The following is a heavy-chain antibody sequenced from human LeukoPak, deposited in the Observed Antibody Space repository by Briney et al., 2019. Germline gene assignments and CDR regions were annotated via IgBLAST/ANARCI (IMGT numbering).Heavy chain of an antibody. V-gene: IGHV4-59*01. CDR3: ARDLDYGMDV. CDR2: IYYSGST. Sequence: PSETLSLTCTVSGGSISGYYWSWIRQPPGKGLEWIGYIYYSGSTNYNPSLKGRVTISVDTSKNQFSLKLSSVTAADTAVYYCARDLDYGMDVWGQGTTVTVSS. CDR1: GGSISGYY. J-gene: IGHJ6*02.